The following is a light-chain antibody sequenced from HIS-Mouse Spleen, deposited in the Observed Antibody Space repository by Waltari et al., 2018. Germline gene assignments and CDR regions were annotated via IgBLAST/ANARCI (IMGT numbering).Light chain of an antibody. V-gene: IGLV2-8*01. Sequence: QSALTQPPSASGSPGQSVTISCTGTSSDVGRYNYVSWYQQHPGKAPKLMSYEVSKRPSGVPDRFSGSKSGNTASLTVYGLQAEDEADYYCSSYAGSNNVFGTGTKVTVL. CDR2: EVS. CDR3: SSYAGSNNV. J-gene: IGLJ1*01. CDR1: SSDVGRYNY.